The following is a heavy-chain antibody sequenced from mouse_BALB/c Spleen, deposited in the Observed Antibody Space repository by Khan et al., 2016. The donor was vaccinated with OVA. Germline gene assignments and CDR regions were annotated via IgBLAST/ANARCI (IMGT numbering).Heavy chain of an antibody. D-gene: IGHD1-1*01. V-gene: IGHV1S81*02. J-gene: IGHJ2*01. CDR2: TNPTNGRT. Sequence: QVQLQQSGAELVKAGALVKMSCKASGYTFTSYWMHWVKQRLGQGLEWFAETNPTNGRTHYNEKFKSKATLTADKSSSTAYMLLSGPTFEDSAVYYCARIKKIVATCFDYWGQGTTLTVSS. CDR3: ARIKKIVATCFDY. CDR1: GYTFTSYW.